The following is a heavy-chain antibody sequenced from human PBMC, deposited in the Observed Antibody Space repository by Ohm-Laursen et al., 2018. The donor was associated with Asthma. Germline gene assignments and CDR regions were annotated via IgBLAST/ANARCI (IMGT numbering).Heavy chain of an antibody. D-gene: IGHD6-19*01. Sequence: SLRLSRAASGFIFSDYDMHWVRQAPGKGLEWLAILSYDGHNKHYAESLRGRFFISGDSSENTVELQMNSLRGEDTAVYSCVRGSWYGSTSDAYWGQGTLVTVSS. CDR3: VRGSWYGSTSDAY. J-gene: IGHJ4*02. V-gene: IGHV3-30*03. CDR1: GFIFSDYD. CDR2: LSYDGHNK.